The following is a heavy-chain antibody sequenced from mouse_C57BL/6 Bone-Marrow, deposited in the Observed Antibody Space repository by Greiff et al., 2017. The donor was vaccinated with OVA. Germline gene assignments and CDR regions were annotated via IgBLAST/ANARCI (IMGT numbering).Heavy chain of an antibody. J-gene: IGHJ2*01. CDR3: ARSTGTRNYFDY. CDR1: GFSFTSYG. CDR2: IWSGGGT. D-gene: IGHD4-1*02. Sequence: VQLQQSGPGLVQPSQSLSITCTVSGFSFTSYGVHWVRQSPGQGLEWLGVIWSGGGTDYNAAFISRLSISKDNSKSQVFFKMNSLQADDTARYYCARSTGTRNYFDYWGQGTTLTVSA. V-gene: IGHV2-2*01.